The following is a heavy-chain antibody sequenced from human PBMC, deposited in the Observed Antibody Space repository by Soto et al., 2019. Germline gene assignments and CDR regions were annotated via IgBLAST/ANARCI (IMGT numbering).Heavy chain of an antibody. J-gene: IGHJ4*02. CDR2: ISSGSSYI. CDR3: ARDTVETGWFDF. D-gene: IGHD4-17*01. Sequence: GGSLRLSCAASGFSFSDSYMSWIRQAPGKGLEWVSHISSGSSYIKYADSVEGRFTISRDNAKNSLYLQMNSLRAEDTAVYFCARDTVETGWFDFWGLGILVTVSS. CDR1: GFSFSDSY. V-gene: IGHV3-11*06.